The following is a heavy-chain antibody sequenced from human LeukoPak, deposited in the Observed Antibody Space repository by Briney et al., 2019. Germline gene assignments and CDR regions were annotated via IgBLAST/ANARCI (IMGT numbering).Heavy chain of an antibody. CDR2: IIPIFGTA. CDR1: GGTFSSYA. J-gene: IGHJ4*02. V-gene: IGHV1-69*13. CDR3: AKTPSYYYGSGSYYFVY. D-gene: IGHD3-10*01. Sequence: SVKVSCKASGGTFSSYAISWVRQAPGQGFEWMGGIIPIFGTANYAQKFQGRVTITADESTSTAYMELSSLRSEDTAVYYCAKTPSYYYGSGSYYFVYWGQGTLVTVSS.